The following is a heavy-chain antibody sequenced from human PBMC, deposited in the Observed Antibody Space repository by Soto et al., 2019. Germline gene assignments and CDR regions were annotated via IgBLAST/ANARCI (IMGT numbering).Heavy chain of an antibody. J-gene: IGHJ3*02. D-gene: IGHD6-19*01. CDR2: ISGNGGTT. Sequence: PGGSLRLSCATSGFIFSSYAMAWVRQGPGKGLEWVSGISGNGGTTYYADSVKGRLIISRDNSKNTLFLQMNSLRAEDSAIYYCAKRFAYSSGLDGFDIWGQGTMVTVSS. CDR1: GFIFSSYA. CDR3: AKRFAYSSGLDGFDI. V-gene: IGHV3-23*01.